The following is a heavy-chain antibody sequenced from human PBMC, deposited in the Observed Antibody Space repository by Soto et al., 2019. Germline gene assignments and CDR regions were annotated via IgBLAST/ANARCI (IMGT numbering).Heavy chain of an antibody. J-gene: IGHJ6*04. CDR1: GGTFSSYA. Sequence: QVQLVQSGAEVKKPGSSVKVSCKASGGTFSSYAISWLRKSPGQGLEWMGGIIPIFGTANYAQKFQGRVTVTADESTSTAYMELRSLRSEDTAVYYCERGKDQNSGYIVATTGYDYGMDVWGKGTTVTVSS. D-gene: IGHD5-12*01. CDR3: ERGKDQNSGYIVATTGYDYGMDV. CDR2: IIPIFGTA. V-gene: IGHV1-69*01.